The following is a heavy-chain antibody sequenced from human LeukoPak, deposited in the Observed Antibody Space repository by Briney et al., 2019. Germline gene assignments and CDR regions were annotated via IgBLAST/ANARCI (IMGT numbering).Heavy chain of an antibody. V-gene: IGHV3-23*01. CDR1: GFTFSSYA. CDR3: AKSAGYHYYYGMDV. J-gene: IGHJ6*02. D-gene: IGHD6-13*01. Sequence: GGSLRLSCAASGFTFSSYAMSWVRQAPGKGLEWVSGISTSGGTTYYADSVKGRFTVSRDNSKNTLYPQMNSLRAEDTAVYYCAKSAGYHYYYGMDVWGQGTTVTVSS. CDR2: ISTSGGTT.